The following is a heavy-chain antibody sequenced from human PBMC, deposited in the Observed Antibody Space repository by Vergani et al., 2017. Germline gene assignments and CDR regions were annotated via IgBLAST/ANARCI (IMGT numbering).Heavy chain of an antibody. J-gene: IGHJ4*02. CDR1: GGTFSSYA. Sequence: QVQLVQSGAEVKKPGSSVKVSCKASGGTFSSYAISWVRQAPGQGLEWMGGIIPTTGKAFYTQKLQGRITFTADTSRGIAYMDLSGLKYEDAATYYCASGDGGLSRWGQGTLVSV. V-gene: IGHV1-69*06. D-gene: IGHD3-16*01. CDR3: ASGDGGLSR. CDR2: IIPTTGKA.